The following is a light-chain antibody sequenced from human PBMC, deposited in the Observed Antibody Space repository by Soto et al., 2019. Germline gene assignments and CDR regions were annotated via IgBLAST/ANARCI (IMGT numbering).Light chain of an antibody. V-gene: IGLV1-51*02. Sequence: QSVLTQPPSVSAAPGQKVTISCSGSSSNIGSNYVSWYQQLPGTAPKLLIYESNKRYSGIPDRFSASKSGTSATLGITGLQTGDEDDYYCGTWDNSLSAWVFGGGTKLTVL. CDR2: ESN. CDR3: GTWDNSLSAWV. CDR1: SSNIGSNY. J-gene: IGLJ3*02.